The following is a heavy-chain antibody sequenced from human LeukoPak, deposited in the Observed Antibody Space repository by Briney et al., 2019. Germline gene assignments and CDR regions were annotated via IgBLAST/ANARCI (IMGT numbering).Heavy chain of an antibody. CDR1: GFTFSSYA. CDR3: AKEAYYYDSSGYYYAIAFDI. V-gene: IGHV3-23*01. D-gene: IGHD3-22*01. J-gene: IGHJ3*02. Sequence: GASLRLSCAASGFTFSSYAMSWVRQAPGKGLEWVSAISGSGGSTYYADSVKGRFTISRDNSKNTLYLQMNSLRAEDTAVYYCAKEAYYYDSSGYYYAIAFDIWGQGTMVTVSS. CDR2: ISGSGGST.